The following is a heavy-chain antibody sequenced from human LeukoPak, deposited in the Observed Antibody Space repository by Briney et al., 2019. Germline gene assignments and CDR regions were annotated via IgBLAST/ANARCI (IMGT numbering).Heavy chain of an antibody. V-gene: IGHV3-53*01. J-gene: IGHJ4*02. CDR1: GFTVSSNY. Sequence: WGSLRLSCAASGFTVSSNYMSWVRQAPGKGLEWVSVIYSGGSTYYTDSVKGRFTISRDNSKNTLYLQMNSLRAEDTAMYYCAISPNPYFFDYWGQGTLVT. CDR3: AISPNPYFFDY. CDR2: IYSGGST.